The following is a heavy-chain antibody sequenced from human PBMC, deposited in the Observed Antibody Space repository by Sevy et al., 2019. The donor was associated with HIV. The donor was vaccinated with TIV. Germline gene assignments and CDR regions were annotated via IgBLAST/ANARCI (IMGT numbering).Heavy chain of an antibody. V-gene: IGHV3-7*01. J-gene: IGHJ5*02. CDR3: ARGSVAGWRWGGWSDP. D-gene: IGHD6-19*01. CDR1: GFSFSTYW. CDR2: IKHDVTEK. Sequence: GGSLRLSCAASGFSFSTYWMNWVRQAPGKGLEWVAGIKHDVTEKYYGDSVKGRFTISRDNAKNSLYLQMNSLRDEDTAVYYCARGSVAGWRWGGWSDPWGQGTLVTVSS.